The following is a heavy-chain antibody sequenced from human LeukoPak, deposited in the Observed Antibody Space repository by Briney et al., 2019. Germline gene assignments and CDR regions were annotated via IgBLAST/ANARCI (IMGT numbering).Heavy chain of an antibody. D-gene: IGHD1-26*01. CDR1: GFTFSSYS. Sequence: TSGGSLRLSCAASGFTFSSYSMNWVRQAPGKGLEWVSSISSSSSYIYYADSVKGRFTISRDNAKNSLYLQMNSLRAEDTAVYYCARDLSAVGALSDAFDIWGQGTMVTVSS. CDR3: ARDLSAVGALSDAFDI. CDR2: ISSSSSYI. V-gene: IGHV3-21*01. J-gene: IGHJ3*02.